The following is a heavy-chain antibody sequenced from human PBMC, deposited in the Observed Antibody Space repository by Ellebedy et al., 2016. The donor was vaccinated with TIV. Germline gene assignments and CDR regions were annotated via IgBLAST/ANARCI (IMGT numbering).Heavy chain of an antibody. D-gene: IGHD6-13*01. CDR1: GYTFTGYY. CDR3: ARGRIAAAGTQGGVYFDY. Sequence: ASVKVSCKASGYTFTGYYMHWVRQAPGQGLEWMGIINPSGGSTSYAQKLQGRVTMTRDTSTSTVYMELSSLRSEDTAVYYCARGRIAAAGTQGGVYFDYWGQGTLVTVSS. J-gene: IGHJ4*02. V-gene: IGHV1-46*04. CDR2: INPSGGST.